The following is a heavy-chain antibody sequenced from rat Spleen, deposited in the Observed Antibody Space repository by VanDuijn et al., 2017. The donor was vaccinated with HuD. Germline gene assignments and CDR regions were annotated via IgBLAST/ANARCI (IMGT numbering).Heavy chain of an antibody. V-gene: IGHV5-7*01. Sequence: EVQLVESGGGLVQPGRSLKLSCAASGFTYSNYVMAWVRQAPKKGLEWVATISYDGSSTYYRDSVKGRFTISRDNAKSTLYLQMDSLRSEDTATYYCARRGYYDGSYYWYFDFWGPGTMVTVSS. D-gene: IGHD1-12*02. J-gene: IGHJ1*01. CDR2: ISYDGSST. CDR3: ARRGYYDGSYYWYFDF. CDR1: GFTYSNYV.